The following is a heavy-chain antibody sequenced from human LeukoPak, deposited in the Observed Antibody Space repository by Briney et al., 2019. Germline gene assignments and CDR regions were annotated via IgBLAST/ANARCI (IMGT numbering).Heavy chain of an antibody. CDR2: IYTSGST. D-gene: IGHD1-1*01. J-gene: IGHJ6*02. V-gene: IGHV4-4*07. Sequence: PSETLSLTCTVSGGSISSYYWSWIRQPAGKGLEWIGRIYTSGSTNYNPSLKSRVTISVDTSKNQFSLKLSSVTAADTAVYYCARERTWNEDYYYGMDVWGQGTTVTVSS. CDR1: GGSISSYY. CDR3: ARERTWNEDYYYGMDV.